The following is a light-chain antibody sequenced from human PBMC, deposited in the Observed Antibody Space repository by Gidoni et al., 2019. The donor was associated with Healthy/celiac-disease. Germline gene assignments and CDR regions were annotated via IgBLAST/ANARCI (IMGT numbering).Light chain of an antibody. CDR3: QQRSNWPSWT. CDR1: QSVSSY. CDR2: DAS. Sequence: DIVFAQSPATLSLSPGERATLSCRASQSVSSYLAWYHQKPGQAPRLLIYDASNRATGIPARFSGSGSGTDFTLTISSLESEDFAVYYCQQRSNWPSWTFGQXTKVEIK. J-gene: IGKJ1*01. V-gene: IGKV3-11*01.